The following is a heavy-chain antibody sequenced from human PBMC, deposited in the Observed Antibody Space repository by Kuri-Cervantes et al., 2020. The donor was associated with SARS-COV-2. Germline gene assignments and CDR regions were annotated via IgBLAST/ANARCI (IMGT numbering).Heavy chain of an antibody. D-gene: IGHD6-19*01. CDR3: AGEQWLGPLDY. V-gene: IGHV4-59*01. J-gene: IGHJ4*02. CDR2: IYYSGST. Sequence: GSLRLSCTVSGGSISSYYWSWIRQPPGKGREWIGYIYYSGSTNYNPSLKSRVTISVDTSKNQSSPKLSSVTAADTAVYYCAGEQWLGPLDYWGQGTLVTVSS. CDR1: GGSISSYY.